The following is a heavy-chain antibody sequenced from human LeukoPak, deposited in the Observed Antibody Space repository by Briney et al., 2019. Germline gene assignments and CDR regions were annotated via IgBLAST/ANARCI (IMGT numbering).Heavy chain of an antibody. J-gene: IGHJ4*02. V-gene: IGHV3-53*01. CDR3: ARDRAYSSSWYFHDY. CDR1: GFTVSSNY. D-gene: IGHD6-13*01. Sequence: GGSLRLSCAASGFTVSSNYMSWVRQAPGKGLEWVSVIYSGGSTYYADSVKGRFTISRDNAKNSLYLQMNSLRAEDTAVYYCARDRAYSSSWYFHDYWGQGTLVTVSS. CDR2: IYSGGST.